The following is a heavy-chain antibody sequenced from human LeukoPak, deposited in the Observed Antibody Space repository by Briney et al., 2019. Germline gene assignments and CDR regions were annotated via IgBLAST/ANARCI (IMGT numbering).Heavy chain of an antibody. CDR2: ISSDGTYI. CDR3: ARAPRGYDFWSGYYPDY. D-gene: IGHD3-3*01. V-gene: IGHV3-21*01. Sequence: GGSLRLSCAVSGFTFNYYGMKWVRQAPGKGLEWVSSISSDGTYIYYADSVKGRFTISRDTAKNSLYLHMNSLRAEDTAVYYCARAPRGYDFWSGYYPDYWGQGTLVTVSS. J-gene: IGHJ4*02. CDR1: GFTFNYYG.